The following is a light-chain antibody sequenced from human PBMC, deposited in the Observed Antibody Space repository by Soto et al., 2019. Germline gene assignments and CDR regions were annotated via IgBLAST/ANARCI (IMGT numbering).Light chain of an antibody. J-gene: IGLJ2*01. V-gene: IGLV2-14*01. CDR3: AAWDDSLNALV. CDR1: SSDVGGYNY. Sequence: QSALTQPASVSGSPGQSITISCTGTSSDVGGYNYVSWYQQHPGKAPKLMIYDVSNRPSGVSNRFSGSKSGNTASLAISGLQSEDEADYYCAAWDDSLNALVFGGGTKLTVL. CDR2: DVS.